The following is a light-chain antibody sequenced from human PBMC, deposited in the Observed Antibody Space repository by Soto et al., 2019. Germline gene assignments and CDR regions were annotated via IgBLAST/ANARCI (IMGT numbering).Light chain of an antibody. J-gene: IGLJ1*01. CDR3: SSYTSSSTSLFV. V-gene: IGLV2-14*01. CDR1: NSDVGGYNY. CDR2: DVS. Sequence: QSALTQPASVSGSPGQSITISCTGTNSDVGGYNYVSWYQQHPGKAPKLMIYDVSNRPSGVSNRFSGSKSGNTASLTISGLQAEDEADYYCSSYTSSSTSLFVFGTGTKLTVL.